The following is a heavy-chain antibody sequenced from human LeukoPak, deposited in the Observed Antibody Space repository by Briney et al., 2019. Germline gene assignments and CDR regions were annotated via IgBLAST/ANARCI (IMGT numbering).Heavy chain of an antibody. J-gene: IGHJ6*02. Sequence: GGSLRLSCAASGFTFSGYWMSWVRQTPEKGLEWVATIKQDGSEIYYVDSVKGRFTISRDNAKNSLYLQMSNLRAEDTAVYFCARGGGLDVWGQGATVTVSS. CDR2: IKQDGSEI. D-gene: IGHD3-16*01. CDR1: GFTFSGYW. CDR3: ARGGGLDV. V-gene: IGHV3-7*03.